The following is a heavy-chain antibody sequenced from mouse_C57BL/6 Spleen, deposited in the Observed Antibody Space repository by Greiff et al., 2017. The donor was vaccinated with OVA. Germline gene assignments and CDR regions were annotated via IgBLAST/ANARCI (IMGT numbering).Heavy chain of an antibody. CDR1: GYTFTSYW. Sequence: QVQLQQPGAELVRPGSSVKLSCKASGYTFTSYWMHWVKQRPIQGLEWIGNIDPSDSETHYNQKFKDKATLTVDKSSSTAYMQLSSLTSEDSAVYYCARSYYDYDGYYFDYWGQGTTLTVSS. CDR2: IDPSDSET. CDR3: ARSYYDYDGYYFDY. D-gene: IGHD2-4*01. J-gene: IGHJ2*01. V-gene: IGHV1-52*01.